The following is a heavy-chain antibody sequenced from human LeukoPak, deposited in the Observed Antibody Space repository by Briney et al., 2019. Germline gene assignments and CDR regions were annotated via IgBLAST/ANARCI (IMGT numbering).Heavy chain of an antibody. Sequence: ASVKVSCKASGYTFTGYGMIWVRQAPGQGLEWMGWINTNTGNPTYAQGFTGRFVFSLDPSVSTAYLQITSLKAEDTAVYFCARFNGYDYDFDYWGQGTLVTVSS. J-gene: IGHJ4*02. D-gene: IGHD5-12*01. V-gene: IGHV7-4-1*02. CDR2: INTNTGNP. CDR3: ARFNGYDYDFDY. CDR1: GYTFTGYG.